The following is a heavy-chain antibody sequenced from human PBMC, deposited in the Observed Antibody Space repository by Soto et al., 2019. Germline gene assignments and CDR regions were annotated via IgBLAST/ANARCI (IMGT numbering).Heavy chain of an antibody. CDR3: VKLGFYCMDV. J-gene: IGHJ6*03. D-gene: IGHD3-16*01. Sequence: QVQLQESGPGLVKPSETLSLTCTVSGESLSSHFWSWIRQPPGKTLEWIGYVQDRGGADYNPSLRGRVAISVDTSKNQFSLKLRSVTAADTAVYYCVKLGFYCMDVWGKGTTVTVSS. CDR2: VQDRGGA. V-gene: IGHV4-59*08. CDR1: GESLSSHF.